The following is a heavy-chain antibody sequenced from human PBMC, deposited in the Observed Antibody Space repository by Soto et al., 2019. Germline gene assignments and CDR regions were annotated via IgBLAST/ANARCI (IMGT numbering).Heavy chain of an antibody. Sequence: QVQLVQSGAEVKKPGSSVKVSCTASGGTVSSYTISWVRQAPGQGLEWMGRIISILGIANYAQQFQGRVTIIADKSTSTAYMELSSLRSEDTAVYYCANEGYSSATLDIWGQGTMVTVSS. V-gene: IGHV1-69*02. CDR2: IISILGIA. CDR3: ANEGYSSATLDI. D-gene: IGHD3-22*01. CDR1: GGTVSSYT. J-gene: IGHJ3*02.